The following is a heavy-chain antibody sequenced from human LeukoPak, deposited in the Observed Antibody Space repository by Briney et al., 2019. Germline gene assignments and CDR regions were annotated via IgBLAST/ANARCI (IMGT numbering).Heavy chain of an antibody. CDR1: GFTFSSYA. D-gene: IGHD3-10*01. Sequence: GGSLRLSCAASGFTFSSYAMSWVRQAPGKGLEWVSVISGSGGSTYYADSVKGRLTISRDNSKNTLYLQMNSLRAEDTAVYYCAKDRGGWFGDSDTWGQGTMVTVSS. CDR3: AKDRGGWFGDSDT. V-gene: IGHV3-23*01. J-gene: IGHJ3*02. CDR2: ISGSGGST.